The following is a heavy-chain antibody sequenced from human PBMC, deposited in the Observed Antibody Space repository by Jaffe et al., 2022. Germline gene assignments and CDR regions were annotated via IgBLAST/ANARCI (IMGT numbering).Heavy chain of an antibody. V-gene: IGHV3-21*01. Sequence: EVQLVESGGGLVKPGGSLRLSCAASGFTFSSYSMNWVRQAPGKGLEWVSSISSSSSYIYYADSVKGRFTISRDNAKNSLYLQMNSLRAEDTAVYYCAREQGGVVYAIRDFDYWGQGTLVTVSS. CDR1: GFTFSSYS. CDR2: ISSSSSYI. D-gene: IGHD2-8*02. J-gene: IGHJ4*02. CDR3: AREQGGVVYAIRDFDY.